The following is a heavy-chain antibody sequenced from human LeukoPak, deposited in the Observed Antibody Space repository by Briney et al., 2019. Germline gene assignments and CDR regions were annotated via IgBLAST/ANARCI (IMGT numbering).Heavy chain of an antibody. J-gene: IGHJ4*02. CDR2: ISGSGGST. D-gene: IGHD3-22*01. Sequence: PGGSLRLSCVASGFTFSTYAMSWVRQAPGKGLEWVSAISGSGGSTHYADSVKGRFTISRDNSKNTLYLQMNSLRAEDTAVYYYAKIFGYYDSSGSGGNDYWGQGTLVTVSS. CDR3: AKIFGYYDSSGSGGNDY. V-gene: IGHV3-23*01. CDR1: GFTFSTYA.